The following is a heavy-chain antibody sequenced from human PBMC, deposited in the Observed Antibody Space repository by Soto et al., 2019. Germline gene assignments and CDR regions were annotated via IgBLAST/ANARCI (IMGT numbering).Heavy chain of an antibody. D-gene: IGHD2-8*02. V-gene: IGHV3-30*18. Sequence: RRLSCAASGFTFSSYGMHWVRQAPGKGLEWVAVISYDGSNKYYADSVKGRFTISRDNSKNTLYLQMNSLRAEDTAVYYCAKGRSADWCFDYWGQGTLVTVSS. CDR2: ISYDGSNK. CDR3: AKGRSADWCFDY. J-gene: IGHJ4*02. CDR1: GFTFSSYG.